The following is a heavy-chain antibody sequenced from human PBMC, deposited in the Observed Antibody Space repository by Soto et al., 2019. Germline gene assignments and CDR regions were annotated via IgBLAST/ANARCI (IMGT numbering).Heavy chain of an antibody. CDR1: GFTCSSYA. V-gene: IGHV3-23*01. CDR2: VSGSGGTT. D-gene: IGHD3-3*01. CDR3: AKDRDFWTGTDDY. Sequence: EVQLLESGGGLVQPGGSLRLSCAASGFTCSSYAMSWVRQAPGKGLEWVSGVSGSGGTTYYADSVKGRFNISRDNSKNTLHLQMNSLRVGDTALYYCAKDRDFWTGTDDYWGPGTLVTVSS. J-gene: IGHJ4*02.